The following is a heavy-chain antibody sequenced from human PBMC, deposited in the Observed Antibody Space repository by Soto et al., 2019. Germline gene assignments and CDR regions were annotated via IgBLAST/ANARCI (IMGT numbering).Heavy chain of an antibody. CDR2: IYHSGST. D-gene: IGHD5-18*01. CDR1: GGSISSSNW. CDR3: ARGDHTSHFDY. V-gene: IGHV4-4*02. Sequence: QVQLQESGPGLVKPSGTLSLTCAVSGGSISSSNWWSWVRQPPGKGLEWIGEIYHSGSTNYNPSLKSXXTXSXXKSNTQFSLKLSSVTAADTAVYYCARGDHTSHFDYWGQGTLVPVSS. J-gene: IGHJ4*02.